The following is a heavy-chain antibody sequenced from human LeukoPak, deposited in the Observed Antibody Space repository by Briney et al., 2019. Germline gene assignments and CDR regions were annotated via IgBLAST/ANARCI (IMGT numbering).Heavy chain of an antibody. CDR2: IYTSGST. J-gene: IGHJ6*03. V-gene: IGHV4-61*02. D-gene: IGHD6-13*01. CDR1: GGSISSGSYY. CDR3: ARVRIVAAAGRDYYYYMDV. Sequence: KTSETLSLTCTVSGGSISSGSYYWSWIRQPAGKGLEWIGRIYTSGSTNYNPSLKSRVTISVDTSKNQFSLKLSSVTAADTAVYYCARVRIVAAAGRDYYYYMDVWGKGTTVTISS.